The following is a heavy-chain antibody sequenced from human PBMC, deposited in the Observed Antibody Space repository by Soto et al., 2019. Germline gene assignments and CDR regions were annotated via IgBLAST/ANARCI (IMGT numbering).Heavy chain of an antibody. CDR1: GFTFSSYS. J-gene: IGHJ5*02. CDR3: ARSYYGFWRGREAFEP. D-gene: IGHD3-3*01. V-gene: IGHV3-48*02. Sequence: GGSLRLSCEASGFTFSSYSMNWVRHALGKGLEWDSYISSSSSTIYYAESQKGRFTISRDHAKNSLYLQMNSLRDEDTTVYYRARSYYGFWRGREAFEPWGQGTLVTVSS. CDR2: ISSSSSTI.